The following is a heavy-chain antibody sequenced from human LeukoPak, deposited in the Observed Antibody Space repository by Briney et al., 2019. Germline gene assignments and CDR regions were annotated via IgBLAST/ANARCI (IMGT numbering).Heavy chain of an antibody. Sequence: PGGSLRLSCAASGFTFSSYDIHWVRQAPGKGLEWVAVISYDGSNKYYADSVKGRFTISRDNSKSTLYVQMNSLRADDTAVYYCAREAYSGYEGTLPYWGQGTLVTVSS. D-gene: IGHD5-12*01. J-gene: IGHJ4*02. V-gene: IGHV3-30-3*01. CDR3: AREAYSGYEGTLPY. CDR2: ISYDGSNK. CDR1: GFTFSSYD.